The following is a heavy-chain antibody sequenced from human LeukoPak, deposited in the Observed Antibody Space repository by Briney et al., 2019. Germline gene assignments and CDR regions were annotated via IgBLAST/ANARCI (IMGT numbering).Heavy chain of an antibody. V-gene: IGHV3-20*04. CDR2: TNWNGGST. CDR3: ARGPLGRYYYYMDV. J-gene: IGHJ6*03. CDR1: GFTFDDYG. Sequence: PGGSLRLSCAASGFTFDDYGMSWVRQAPGKGLEWVSGTNWNGGSTGYADSVKGRFTISRDNAKNSLYLQMNSLRAEDTALYYCARGPLGRYYYYMDVWGKGTTVTVSS. D-gene: IGHD1-14*01.